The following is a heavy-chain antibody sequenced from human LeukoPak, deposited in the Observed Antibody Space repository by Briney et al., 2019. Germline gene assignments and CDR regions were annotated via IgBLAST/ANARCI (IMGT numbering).Heavy chain of an antibody. CDR2: INYNGADT. V-gene: IGHV3-23*01. CDR1: GFTFSHFA. Sequence: RTGGSLRLSCAASGFTFSHFAMNWIRHAPGKGLEWVSFINYNGADTNYADSVKGRFTVSRDNSKNTLYLRMTSLRAEDTGTYYCAKDIRACCWGQGTQVTVSS. J-gene: IGHJ4*02. D-gene: IGHD3-3*02. CDR3: AKDIRACC.